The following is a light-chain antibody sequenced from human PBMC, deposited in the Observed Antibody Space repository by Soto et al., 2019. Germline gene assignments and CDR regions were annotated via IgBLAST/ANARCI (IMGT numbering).Light chain of an antibody. CDR3: QQYNKWPT. CDR2: GAS. CDR1: QGFSST. J-gene: IGKJ5*01. V-gene: IGKV3-15*01. Sequence: EIVLTPSPGTLSLSPGARPTLSCRASQGFSSTLAWYQQRPGQAPRLLIYGASTRATGIPARSSGSGSGTEFTLTISSLQSEDFAVYYCQQYNKWPTFGQGTRLEIK.